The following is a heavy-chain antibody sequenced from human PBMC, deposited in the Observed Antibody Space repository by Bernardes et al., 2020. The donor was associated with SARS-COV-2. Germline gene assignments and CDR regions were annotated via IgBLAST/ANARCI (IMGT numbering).Heavy chain of an antibody. CDR3: ARLGHTVTTFVRPHYYYGMDV. CDR1: GYTFTSYA. V-gene: IGHV1-3*01. J-gene: IGHJ6*02. CDR2: INAGNGNT. Sequence: ASVKVSCKASGYTFTSYAMHWVRQAPGQRLEWMGWINAGNGNTKYSQKFQGRVTITRDTSASTAYMELSSLRSEDTAVYYCARLGHTVTTFVRPHYYYGMDVWGQGTTVTVSS. D-gene: IGHD4-17*01.